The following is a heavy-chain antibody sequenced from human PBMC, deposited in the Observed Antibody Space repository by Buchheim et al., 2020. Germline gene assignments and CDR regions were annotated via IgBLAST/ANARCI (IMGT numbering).Heavy chain of an antibody. D-gene: IGHD6-6*01. CDR2: IYHSGTT. CDR1: GGSISSSNW. V-gene: IGHV4-4*02. Sequence: QVQLQESGPGLVKPSGTLSLTCAVSGGSISSSNWWSWVRQPPGKGLEWIGEIYHSGTTNYNPSLKSRGTITAEKSKKQVSLKLTSVTAADTAVYYCANRIATRAEWFDPWGQGTL. CDR3: ANRIATRAEWFDP. J-gene: IGHJ5*02.